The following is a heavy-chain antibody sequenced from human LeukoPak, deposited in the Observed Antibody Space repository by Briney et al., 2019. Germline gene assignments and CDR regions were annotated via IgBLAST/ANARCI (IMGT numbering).Heavy chain of an antibody. J-gene: IGHJ6*02. Sequence: SETLSLTCTVSGGSISSYYWSWIRQPAGKGLEWIGRIYTNGSTNYNPSLKSRVTMSVDTSKNQFSLKLSSVTAADTAVYYCAREGGEWRLGDYYYYGMDVWGQGTTVTVSS. CDR1: GGSISSYY. CDR2: IYTNGST. V-gene: IGHV4-4*07. D-gene: IGHD3-10*01. CDR3: AREGGEWRLGDYYYYGMDV.